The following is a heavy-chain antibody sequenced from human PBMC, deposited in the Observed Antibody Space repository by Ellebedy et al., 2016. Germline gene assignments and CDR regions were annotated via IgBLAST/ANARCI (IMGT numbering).Heavy chain of an antibody. J-gene: IGHJ1*01. Sequence: ASVKVSCKVSGYTLTDLSMHWVRQAPGKGLEWMGGFDPEDGETIYAQKFQGRVTMTEDTSTDTAYMELSSLRSDDTAVYYCARDSVVVTASPAEYFQHWGQGTLVTVSS. V-gene: IGHV1-24*01. D-gene: IGHD2-21*02. CDR3: ARDSVVVTASPAEYFQH. CDR2: FDPEDGET. CDR1: GYTLTDLS.